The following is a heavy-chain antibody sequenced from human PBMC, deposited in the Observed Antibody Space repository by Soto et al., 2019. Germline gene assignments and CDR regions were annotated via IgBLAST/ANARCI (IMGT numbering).Heavy chain of an antibody. CDR1: GGSISSSSYY. V-gene: IGHV4-39*01. CDR2: IYYSGST. Sequence: ASETLSLTCTVSGGSISSSSYYWGWIRQPPGKGLEWIGSIYYSGSTYYNPSLKSRVTISVDTSKNQFSLKLSSVTAADTAVYYCARLPAQGRTTVTTCVLWGQGTLVTVSS. D-gene: IGHD4-17*01. CDR3: ARLPAQGRTTVTTCVL. J-gene: IGHJ4*02.